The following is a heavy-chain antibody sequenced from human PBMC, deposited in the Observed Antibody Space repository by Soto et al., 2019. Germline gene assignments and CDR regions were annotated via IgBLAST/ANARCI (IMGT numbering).Heavy chain of an antibody. CDR1: GFTFSSHW. D-gene: IGHD6-13*01. CDR2: INSDGSST. Sequence: GGSLRLSCAASGFTFSSHWMHWVRQAPGKGLVWVSRINSDGSSTSYADSVKGRFTISRDNAKNTLYLQMNSLRAEDTAVYYCAREGRSSWSYYYYMDVWGKGTTVTVSS. CDR3: AREGRSSWSYYYYMDV. V-gene: IGHV3-74*01. J-gene: IGHJ6*03.